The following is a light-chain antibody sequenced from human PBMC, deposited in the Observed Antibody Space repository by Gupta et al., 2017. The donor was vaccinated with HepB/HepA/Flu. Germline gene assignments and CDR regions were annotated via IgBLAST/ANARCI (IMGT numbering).Light chain of an antibody. CDR1: SFNIGSSY. V-gene: IGLV1-47*01. J-gene: IGLJ3*02. CDR2: RNN. Sequence: QSVLTPPPSASWSPGPKDTISCSGGSFNIGSSYLFWYQHLPATAPNLLIYRNNRRPSGVPARFSAAKSGTSASLTITGLRAEDEADYYCAASDDSRGGRVLGGGTKLTVL. CDR3: AASDDSRGGRV.